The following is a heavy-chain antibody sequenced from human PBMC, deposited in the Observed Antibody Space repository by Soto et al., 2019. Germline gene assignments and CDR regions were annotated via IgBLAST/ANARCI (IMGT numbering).Heavy chain of an antibody. CDR2: IYYTGTT. J-gene: IGHJ5*02. D-gene: IGHD1-26*01. V-gene: IGHV4-31*03. CDR3: ARASISRCVHRSCPEWLDP. Sequence: SETLSLTCTVSGGSISNANYYWSWIRHHPGKGLEWIGYIYYTGTTYYSPSLESRVAISVDTSQNQFSLKLGAVTAADTAVYFCARASISRCVHRSCPEWLDPCGQGPLVTVYS. CDR1: GGSISNANYY.